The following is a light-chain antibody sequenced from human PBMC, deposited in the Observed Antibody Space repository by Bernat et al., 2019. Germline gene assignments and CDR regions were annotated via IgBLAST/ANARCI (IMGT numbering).Light chain of an antibody. Sequence: QSALTQPRSVSGSPGQSVTISCTGTSLDVGAYNYVSWYQHHPGKAPKLIIYDVTKRPSGVPDRFSGSKSGNTASLTISGLQAEDEADYSCCSYAGSSLHYVFGPGTKVTVL. V-gene: IGLV2-11*01. CDR3: CSYAGSSLHYV. J-gene: IGLJ1*01. CDR2: DVT. CDR1: SLDVGAYNY.